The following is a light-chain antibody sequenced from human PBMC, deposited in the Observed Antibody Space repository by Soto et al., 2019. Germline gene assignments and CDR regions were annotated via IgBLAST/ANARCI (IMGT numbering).Light chain of an antibody. CDR3: HQRNN. Sequence: EIVMRQSPATLSVSPVERGTLSCRASQSVSSKLAWYQQKPGQAPRLLIYGASNRANGIPDTFSASRSGTDFTLPISSVEPEDFAVFYCHQRNNFGQGTRLEIK. CDR2: GAS. V-gene: IGKV3D-15*01. J-gene: IGKJ5*01. CDR1: QSVSSK.